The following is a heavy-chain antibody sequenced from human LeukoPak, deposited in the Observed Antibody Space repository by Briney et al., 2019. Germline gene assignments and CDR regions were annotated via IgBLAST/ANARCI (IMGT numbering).Heavy chain of an antibody. J-gene: IGHJ4*02. V-gene: IGHV3-53*01. CDR2: IYTAGNT. CDR1: GFTVDSNY. CDR3: ARGDDSGYYAYFDY. D-gene: IGHD3-22*01. Sequence: GGSLRLSCAASGFTVDSNYLSWVRQAPGKGLEGVSTIYTAGNTYYAASVKGRFTISRDFSKNTVFLHMNSLRAEDPAMYYCARGDDSGYYAYFDYWGQGALVTVSS.